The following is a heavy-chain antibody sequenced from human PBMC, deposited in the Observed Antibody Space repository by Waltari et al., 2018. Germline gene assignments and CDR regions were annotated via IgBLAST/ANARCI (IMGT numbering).Heavy chain of an antibody. J-gene: IGHJ4*02. CDR1: GDTFSSYA. CDR2: IKRIFGTR. V-gene: IGHV1-69*12. CDR3: ARSSYYYDSSGSHYFDY. Sequence: QVQLVQSGAEVKKPGSSVKVSCKASGDTFSSYAISWVRQAPGQGLEWMGGIKRIFGTRSYGQRFEGRVTVTGDETTSTAYMELSSLRYEDTAVYYCARSSYYYDSSGSHYFDYWGQGTLVTVSS. D-gene: IGHD3-22*01.